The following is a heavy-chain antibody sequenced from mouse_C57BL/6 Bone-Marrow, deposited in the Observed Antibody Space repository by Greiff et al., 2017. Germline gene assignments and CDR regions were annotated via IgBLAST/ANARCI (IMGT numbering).Heavy chain of an antibody. CDR3: ARDYYGSSSYWYFDV. Sequence: VQLQQPGAELVMPGASVKLSCKASGYTFTSYWMHWVKQRPGQGLEWIGEIDPSDSYTNYNQKFKGKSTLTVDKSSSTAYMQLSSLTSDDSAVYYCARDYYGSSSYWYFDVWGTGTTVTVSS. CDR2: IDPSDSYT. CDR1: GYTFTSYW. J-gene: IGHJ1*03. D-gene: IGHD1-1*01. V-gene: IGHV1-69*01.